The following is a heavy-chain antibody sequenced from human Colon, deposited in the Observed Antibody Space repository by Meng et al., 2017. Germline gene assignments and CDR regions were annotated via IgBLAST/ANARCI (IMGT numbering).Heavy chain of an antibody. J-gene: IGHJ4*02. CDR2: INAADGST. CDR1: GFTFTGYT. Sequence: QVQFVQSGAEVKKPGASVKLSCKTSGFTFTGYTLHWVRQAPGQSLEWMGWINAADGSTKYSQKFLDRVTITRDTSASTVYMELSSLTSEDTAVYYCVRGAITRTATALGWWGQGTLVTVSS. V-gene: IGHV1-3*01. D-gene: IGHD6-19*01. CDR3: VRGAITRTATALGW.